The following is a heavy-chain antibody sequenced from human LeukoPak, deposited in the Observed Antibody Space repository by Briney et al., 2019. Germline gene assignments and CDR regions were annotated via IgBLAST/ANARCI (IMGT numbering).Heavy chain of an antibody. J-gene: IGHJ4*02. CDR1: GGSFSGYY. CDR3: AREGYSYGRNVIDY. Sequence: SETLSLTCAVYGGSFSGYYWSWIRQPPGKGLEWIGEINHSGSTNYNPSLKSRVTISVDTSKNQFSLKLSSVTAADTAVYYCAREGYSYGRNVIDYWGQGTLVTVSS. CDR2: INHSGST. V-gene: IGHV4-34*01. D-gene: IGHD5-18*01.